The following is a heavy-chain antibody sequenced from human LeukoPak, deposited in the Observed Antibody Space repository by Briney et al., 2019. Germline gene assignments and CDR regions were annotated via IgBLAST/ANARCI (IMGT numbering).Heavy chain of an antibody. CDR3: ARPALYCSSTVCPPYMDV. V-gene: IGHV5-51*01. CDR1: GYPFTGDW. CDR2: IYPGDSDT. Sequence: GESLKISCRASGYPFTGDWIGWGRQMPGKGLEGMGIIYPGDSDTKYNAHFQGQVTISADKSISTAYLQWGSLKASDTATYYCARPALYCSSTVCPPYMDVWGKGTTVTVSS. J-gene: IGHJ6*03. D-gene: IGHD2-2*01.